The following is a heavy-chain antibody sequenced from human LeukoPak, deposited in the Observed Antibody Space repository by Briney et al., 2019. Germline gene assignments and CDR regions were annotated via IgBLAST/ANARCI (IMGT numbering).Heavy chain of an antibody. J-gene: IGHJ4*02. Sequence: GGSLRLSCAASGFTFSSYAMTWVRQAPGKGLEWVSTISGHGGSTSYADSVKGRFTISRDNSKNSLYLQMNSLRAEDTAVFYCAKASGTAGGDFFDYWGQGTLVAVSS. CDR3: AKASGTAGGDFFDY. D-gene: IGHD1-1*01. V-gene: IGHV3-23*01. CDR2: ISGHGGST. CDR1: GFTFSSYA.